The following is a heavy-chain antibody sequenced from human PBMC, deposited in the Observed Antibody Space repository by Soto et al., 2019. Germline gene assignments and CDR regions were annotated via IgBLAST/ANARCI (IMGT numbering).Heavy chain of an antibody. V-gene: IGHV3-48*03. Sequence: GGSLRLSCAASGFTFSSYEMNWVRQAPGKGLEWVSYISSSGSTIYYADSVKGRFTISRDNAKNSLYLQMNSLRAEDTAVYYCARDFEGAARPFDYWGQGTLVTVSS. J-gene: IGHJ4*02. CDR1: GFTFSSYE. CDR3: ARDFEGAARPFDY. D-gene: IGHD6-6*01. CDR2: ISSSGSTI.